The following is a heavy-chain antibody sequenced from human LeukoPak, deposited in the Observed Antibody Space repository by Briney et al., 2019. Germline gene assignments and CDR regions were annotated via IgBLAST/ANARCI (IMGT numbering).Heavy chain of an antibody. CDR1: GFTFSNYW. CDR2: IKQDGSEK. CDR3: ARPRDSGWSKTWDY. J-gene: IGHJ4*02. Sequence: GGSLRLSCEGSGFTFSNYWMTWVRQAPGKGLEWVANIKQDGSEKYYVDSVKGRFTISRDNAQNSLYLQMNSLRAEDTAVYYCARPRDSGWSKTWDYWGQGTLVTVSS. V-gene: IGHV3-7*03. D-gene: IGHD6-13*01.